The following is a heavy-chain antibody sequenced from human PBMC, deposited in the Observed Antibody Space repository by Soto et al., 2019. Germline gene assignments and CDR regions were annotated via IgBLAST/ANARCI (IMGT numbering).Heavy chain of an antibody. CDR1: GFTFSTFS. Sequence: QVQLVESGGGVVQPGRSLRLSCATSGFTFSTFSMHWVRQAPGKGLEWVAHISYDGSEKDYADSVKGRFTISRDNSDNTLFLQMNGLTSEDTGVYYCARGPESGDFWGQGTLVTVPS. D-gene: IGHD1-26*01. J-gene: IGHJ4*02. V-gene: IGHV3-30*04. CDR3: ARGPESGDF. CDR2: ISYDGSEK.